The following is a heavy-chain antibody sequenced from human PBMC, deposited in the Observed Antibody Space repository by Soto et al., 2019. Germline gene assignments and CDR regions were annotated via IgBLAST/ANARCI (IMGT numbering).Heavy chain of an antibody. CDR1: GYTFTSYY. CDR2: INPNSGGT. J-gene: IGHJ6*02. CDR3: ARGYSSSWYYYYYGMDV. V-gene: IGHV1-2*04. Sequence: GASVKVSCKASGYTFTSYYMHWVRQAPGQGLEWMGWINPNSGGTNYAQKFQGWVTMTRDTSISTAYMELSRLRSDDTAVYYCARGYSSSWYYYYYGMDVWGQGTTITVSS. D-gene: IGHD6-13*01.